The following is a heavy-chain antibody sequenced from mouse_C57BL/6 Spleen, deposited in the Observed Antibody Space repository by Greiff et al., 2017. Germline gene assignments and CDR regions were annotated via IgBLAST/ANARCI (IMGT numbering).Heavy chain of an antibody. J-gene: IGHJ3*01. D-gene: IGHD2-4*01. Sequence: VQLQQSGAELAKPGASVKLSCKASGYTFTSYWMHWVKQRPGQGLEWIGYINPSSGYTKYNQKFKDKATLTADKSSSTAYMQLSSLTYEDSAVYYCARIYYDYDGGFAYWGQGTLVTVSA. CDR2: INPSSGYT. CDR1: GYTFTSYW. CDR3: ARIYYDYDGGFAY. V-gene: IGHV1-7*01.